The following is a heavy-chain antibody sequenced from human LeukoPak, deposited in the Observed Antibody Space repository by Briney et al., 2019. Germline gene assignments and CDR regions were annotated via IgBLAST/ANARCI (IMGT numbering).Heavy chain of an antibody. CDR3: AKDVSAASYYYYYGMDV. D-gene: IGHD2-2*01. Sequence: GRSLRLSCAASGFTFDDYAMHWVRQAPGKGLEWVSGISWNSGSIGYADSVKGRFTISRDNAKNSLCLQMNSLRAEDTALYYCAKDVSAASYYYYYGMDVWGQGTTVTVSS. J-gene: IGHJ6*02. CDR1: GFTFDDYA. V-gene: IGHV3-9*01. CDR2: ISWNSGSI.